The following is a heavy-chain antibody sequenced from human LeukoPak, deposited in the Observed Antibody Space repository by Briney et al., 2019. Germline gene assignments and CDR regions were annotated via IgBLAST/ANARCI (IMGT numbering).Heavy chain of an antibody. J-gene: IGHJ4*02. CDR1: GFTFSSYS. CDR2: ISSSSSYI. D-gene: IGHD1-26*01. Sequence: GGSLRLSCAASGFTFSSYSMNWVRQAPGKGLEWVSSISSSSSYIYYADSVKGRFTISRDNAKNSLYLQMNSLRAEDTAVYYCAKDLEWELPQGSYFDYWGQGTLVTVSS. CDR3: AKDLEWELPQGSYFDY. V-gene: IGHV3-21*01.